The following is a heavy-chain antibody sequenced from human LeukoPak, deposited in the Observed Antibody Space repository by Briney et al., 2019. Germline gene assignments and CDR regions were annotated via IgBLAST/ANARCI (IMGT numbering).Heavy chain of an antibody. V-gene: IGHV3-33*01. CDR1: GFTFSSYG. CDR3: AREWEGVYYGMDV. CDR2: IWYDGSNK. D-gene: IGHD1-26*01. J-gene: IGHJ6*02. Sequence: PGGSLRLSCAASGFTFSSYGMHWVRQAPGKGLEWVAVIWYDGSNKYYADSVKGRFTISRDNSKNTLYPQMNSLRAEDTAVYYCAREWEGVYYGMDVWGQGTTVTVSS.